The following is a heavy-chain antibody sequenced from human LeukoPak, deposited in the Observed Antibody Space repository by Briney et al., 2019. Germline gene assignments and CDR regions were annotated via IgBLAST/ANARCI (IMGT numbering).Heavy chain of an antibody. CDR3: ARRRAATTIYHYSMDS. Sequence: GEPLKISCKASGYTFSTYWIAWVRQMPGKGLEWVGITYPSDSEPRYSPSFQGQVTISVDKSITTAYLQWRSLKASDTAMYYCARRRAATTIYHYSMDSWGHGTTVIVSS. D-gene: IGHD5/OR15-5a*01. CDR2: TYPSDSEP. J-gene: IGHJ6*02. V-gene: IGHV5-51*01. CDR1: GYTFSTYW.